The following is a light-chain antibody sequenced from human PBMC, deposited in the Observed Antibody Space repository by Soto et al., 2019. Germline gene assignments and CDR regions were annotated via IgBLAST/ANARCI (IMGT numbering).Light chain of an antibody. CDR1: QSISNF. V-gene: IGKV1-39*01. CDR2: AAS. Sequence: DIQMTPSPSSLSASVGDRVTITCRASQSISNFLNWYQQKPGKAPKLLIYAASSLQSGVPSRFSGSGSGTDFTLTISSLQPEDFATYYCQQSYITPTFGQGTRLEIK. CDR3: QQSYITPT. J-gene: IGKJ5*01.